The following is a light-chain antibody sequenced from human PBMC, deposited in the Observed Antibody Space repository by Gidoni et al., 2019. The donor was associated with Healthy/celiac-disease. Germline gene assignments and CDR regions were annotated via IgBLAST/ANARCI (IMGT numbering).Light chain of an antibody. J-gene: IGKJ2*01. CDR3: QQYYSTLMYT. CDR2: WAS. V-gene: IGKV4-1*01. Sequence: DILMTQSPDSLALSLGERATINCKSSQSVLYSSNNKNYLAWYQQKPGQPPKLLIYWASTRESGVPDRFSGSGSGTDFTLTISSLQAEDVAVYYCQQYYSTLMYTFGQGTKLEIK. CDR1: QSVLYSSNNKNY.